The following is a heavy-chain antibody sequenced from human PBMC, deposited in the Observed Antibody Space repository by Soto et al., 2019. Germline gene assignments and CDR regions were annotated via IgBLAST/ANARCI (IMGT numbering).Heavy chain of an antibody. D-gene: IGHD4-17*01. V-gene: IGHV4-59*01. CDR2: IYYSGST. CDR3: RGTTVTTMYYSDY. J-gene: IGHJ4*02. CDR1: GGSISSYY. Sequence: PSETLSLTWTVSGGSISSYYWSWIRQPPGKGLEWIGYIYYSGSTNYNPSLKSRVTISVDTSKNQFSLKLSSVTAADTAVYYCRGTTVTTMYYSDYWGQGTLVTVSS.